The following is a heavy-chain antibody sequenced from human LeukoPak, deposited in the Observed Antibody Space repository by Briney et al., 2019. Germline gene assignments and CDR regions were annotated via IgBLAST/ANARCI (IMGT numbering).Heavy chain of an antibody. V-gene: IGHV3-64D*06. CDR3: VKVGDSGYGEYYQH. CDR2: ISSAGGTT. D-gene: IGHD5-12*01. J-gene: IGHJ1*01. Sequence: PGGSLRLPCSASGFTFRDYPIHWVRQAPGEGLKYVSAISSAGGTTYYADSVRGRFTISRDNSKNTLYLQMSSLRAEDTALYYCVKVGDSGYGEYYQHWGQGTLVTVSS. CDR1: GFTFRDYP.